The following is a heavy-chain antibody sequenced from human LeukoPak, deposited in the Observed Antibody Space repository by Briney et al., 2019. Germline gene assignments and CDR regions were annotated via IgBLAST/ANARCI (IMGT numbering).Heavy chain of an antibody. CDR1: RGSFSGCY. D-gene: IGHD3-22*01. J-gene: IGHJ5*02. V-gene: IGHV4-34*01. CDR3: ARVKRITMIVLVRGYWFDP. Sequence: SATMSRTSTEYRGSFSGCYWSWIRQPPWKRLEWTAEINHSGSTNYNPSLKSRVTISVDTSKNQFSLKLSSVTAADTAVYYGARVKRITMIVLVRGYWFDPCGQGTLVTVSS. CDR2: INHSGST.